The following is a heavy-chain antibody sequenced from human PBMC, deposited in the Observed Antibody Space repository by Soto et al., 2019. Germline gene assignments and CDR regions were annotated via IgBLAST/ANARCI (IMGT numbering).Heavy chain of an antibody. J-gene: IGHJ2*01. CDR1: GFTFNNYA. Sequence: QVQLVESGGGVVQPGRSLRLSCAVSGFTFNNYAMHWVRQAPGKGLEWVAIVSHDGNNQYYADSAKGRFTISRDNSENTLYLQMNSLRTEDTAVFYCARDGATQMWRPWYFDLWGRGTLVTVSS. CDR3: ARDGATQMWRPWYFDL. D-gene: IGHD2-21*01. V-gene: IGHV3-30-3*01. CDR2: VSHDGNNQ.